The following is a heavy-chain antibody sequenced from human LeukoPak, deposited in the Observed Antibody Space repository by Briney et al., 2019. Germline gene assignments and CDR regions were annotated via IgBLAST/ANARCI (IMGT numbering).Heavy chain of an antibody. J-gene: IGHJ4*02. D-gene: IGHD5-24*01. Sequence: SETLSLTCAVYGGSFSGYYWSWVRQPPGKGLEWIGEINHSGSTNYNPSLKSRVTISVDTSKNQFSLKLSSVTAADTAVYYCASRRSRAGSYYFDYWGQGTLVTVSS. V-gene: IGHV4-34*01. CDR3: ASRRSRAGSYYFDY. CDR1: GGSFSGYY. CDR2: INHSGST.